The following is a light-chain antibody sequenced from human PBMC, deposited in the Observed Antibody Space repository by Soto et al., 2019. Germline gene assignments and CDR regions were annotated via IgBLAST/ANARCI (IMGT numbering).Light chain of an antibody. CDR1: QSINSW. CDR3: QQYSGYSGT. V-gene: IGKV1-5*03. J-gene: IGKJ2*02. CDR2: KAS. Sequence: GDRVTITCRASQSINSWLAWYQQKPGKAPKLLIYKASNLESGVPSRFSGSASGTEFTLTISSLQPDDLATYYCQQYSGYSGTFGQGTKLEIK.